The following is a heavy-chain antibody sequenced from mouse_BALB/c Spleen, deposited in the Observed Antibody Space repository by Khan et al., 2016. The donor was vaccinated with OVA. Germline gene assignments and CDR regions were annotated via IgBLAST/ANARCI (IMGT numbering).Heavy chain of an antibody. CDR3: ARDAGRY. CDR2: INPKNGVT. D-gene: IGHD3-3*01. CDR1: GYTFIEYT. J-gene: IGHJ4*01. Sequence: EVQLQQSGPELVKPGASVKISCKTAGYTFIEYTLHWVKQSHGKSLEWIGVINPKNGVTSYNQKFKGKATLTVDKSSRTAYMEFRSLTSDDSAVYYCARDAGRYWGHGTPVTVSS. V-gene: IGHV1-18*01.